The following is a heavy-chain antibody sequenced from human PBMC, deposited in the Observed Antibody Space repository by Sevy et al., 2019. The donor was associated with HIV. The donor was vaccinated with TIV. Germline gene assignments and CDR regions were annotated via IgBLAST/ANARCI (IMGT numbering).Heavy chain of an antibody. CDR1: GGTFSSYA. V-gene: IGHV1-69*13. J-gene: IGHJ6*02. CDR2: IIPIFGTA. D-gene: IGHD3-3*01. CDR3: ARASTDYDFWSGYSLYYYGMDV. Sequence: ASVKVSCKASGGTFSSYAISWVRQAPGQGLEWMGGIIPIFGTANYAQKFQGRVMITADESTSTAYMELSSLRSEDTAVDYCARASTDYDFWSGYSLYYYGMDVWGQGTTVTVSS.